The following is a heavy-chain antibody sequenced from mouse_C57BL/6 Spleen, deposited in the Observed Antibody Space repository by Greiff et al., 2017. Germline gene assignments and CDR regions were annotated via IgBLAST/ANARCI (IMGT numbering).Heavy chain of an antibody. D-gene: IGHD1-1*01. Sequence: EVQVVESGGDLVKPGGSLKLSCAASGFTFSSYGMSWVRQTPDKRLEWVATISSGGSYTYYPDSVKGRFTISRDNAKNTLYLQMSSLKSEDTAMYYCASYGSSYYFDYWGQGTTLTVSS. CDR1: GFTFSSYG. CDR3: ASYGSSYYFDY. V-gene: IGHV5-6*01. J-gene: IGHJ2*01. CDR2: ISSGGSYT.